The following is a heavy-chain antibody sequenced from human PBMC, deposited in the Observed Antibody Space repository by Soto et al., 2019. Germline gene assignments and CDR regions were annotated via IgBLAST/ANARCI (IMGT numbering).Heavy chain of an antibody. V-gene: IGHV3-11*06. D-gene: IGHD1-7*01. CDR1: GRTSSPYH. CDR3: ARDVLSGTTGYGYRMDV. CDR2: ISIRSIYT. J-gene: IGHJ6*02. Sequence: GPRRLSCVPSGRTSSPYHTSRIRQARGRCTEWVSYISIRSIYTNYAASVKVRFTISRDNAKNSLYLQMKSLRAEDTAVYYCARDVLSGTTGYGYRMDVWGQGTTVT.